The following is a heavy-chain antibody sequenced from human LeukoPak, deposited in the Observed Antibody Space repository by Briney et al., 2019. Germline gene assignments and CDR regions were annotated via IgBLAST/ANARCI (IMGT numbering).Heavy chain of an antibody. CDR3: ATRSYGSGMDY. CDR2: IYYSGST. D-gene: IGHD3-10*01. J-gene: IGHJ4*02. CDR1: GYSISSGYY. Sequence: SETLSLTCTVSGYSISSGYYWGWIRQPPGKGLEWIGNIYYSGSTYYNPSLKSRVTMSVDTSKNQFSLKLSSVTAADTAVYYCATRSYGSGMDYWGQGTLVTVSS. V-gene: IGHV4-38-2*02.